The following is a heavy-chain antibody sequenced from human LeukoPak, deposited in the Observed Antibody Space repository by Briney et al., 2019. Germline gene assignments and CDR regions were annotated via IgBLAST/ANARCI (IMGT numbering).Heavy chain of an antibody. D-gene: IGHD6-19*01. CDR1: GYTFTGYY. J-gene: IGHJ4*02. Sequence: GASVKVSCKASGYTFTGYYMHWVRQAPGQGLEWMGGIIPIFGTANYAQKFQGRVTITADESTSTAYMELSSLRSEDTAVYYCARELEVEGGYPGIAVAGTYYFDYWGQGTLVTVSS. CDR2: IIPIFGTA. V-gene: IGHV1-69*13. CDR3: ARELEVEGGYPGIAVAGTYYFDY.